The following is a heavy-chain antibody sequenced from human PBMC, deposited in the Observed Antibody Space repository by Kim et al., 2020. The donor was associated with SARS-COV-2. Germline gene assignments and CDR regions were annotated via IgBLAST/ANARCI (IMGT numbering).Heavy chain of an antibody. Sequence: NYAPKRQGRVTMTTETSTCTAYMELRSLRSDDTAVYYCAREGGSGSYYDYWGQGTLVTVSS. J-gene: IGHJ4*02. D-gene: IGHD3-10*01. CDR3: AREGGSGSYYDY. V-gene: IGHV1-18*01.